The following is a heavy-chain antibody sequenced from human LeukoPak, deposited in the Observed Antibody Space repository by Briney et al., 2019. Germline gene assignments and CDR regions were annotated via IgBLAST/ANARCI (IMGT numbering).Heavy chain of an antibody. J-gene: IGHJ4*02. D-gene: IGHD5-18*01. V-gene: IGHV3-9*01. Sequence: GGSLRLSCAASGFTFDDYGMHWVRQAPGKGLEWVSGITWNGVNIGYADSVKGRFTISRDSANYSLHLQMNSLTVEDTALYYCAKGRTYNYALDCWGQGALVIVS. CDR2: ITWNGVNI. CDR3: AKGRTYNYALDC. CDR1: GFTFDDYG.